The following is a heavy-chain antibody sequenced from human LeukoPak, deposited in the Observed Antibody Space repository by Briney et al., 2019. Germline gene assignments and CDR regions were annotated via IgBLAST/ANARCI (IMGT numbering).Heavy chain of an antibody. CDR2: IQYDGSNE. CDR3: AKDRCSNGIGCYYYYMDV. J-gene: IGHJ6*03. V-gene: IGHV3-30*02. Sequence: QPGGSLRLSCAASGFTLSSYAMSWVRQAPGKGLEWVAYIQYDGSNEQYADSVKGRFSISRDSSKNILYLQMNSLRAEDTAVYYCAKDRCSNGIGCYYYYMDVWGKGTTVTISS. D-gene: IGHD2-8*01. CDR1: GFTLSSYA.